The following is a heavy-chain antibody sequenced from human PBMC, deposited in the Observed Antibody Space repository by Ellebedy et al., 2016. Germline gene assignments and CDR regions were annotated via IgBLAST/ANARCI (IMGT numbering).Heavy chain of an antibody. CDR3: ARADTGFNWLNP. Sequence: SETLSLTXTVSGDSVNSGNKFWSWIRQPPGKGLEWIGYIYYTGSSNYNPSLKSRVTISLDTSKNQFALNLTSVTAADAAVYYCARADTGFNWLNPWGQGTLVTVSS. V-gene: IGHV4-61*01. CDR1: GDSVNSGNKF. CDR2: IYYTGSS. J-gene: IGHJ5*02. D-gene: IGHD3-9*01.